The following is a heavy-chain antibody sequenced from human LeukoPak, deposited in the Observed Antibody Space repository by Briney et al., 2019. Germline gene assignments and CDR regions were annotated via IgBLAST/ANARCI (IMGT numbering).Heavy chain of an antibody. Sequence: GGSLRLSCAASGFTFSSYWMSWVRQAPGKGLEWVANIEQDGSEKYYVDSVKGRFTISRDNAKNSLYLQMSSLRAEDTAVYYCARDVLAYCGGDCANYFDYWGQGTLVTVSS. J-gene: IGHJ4*02. CDR2: IEQDGSEK. CDR3: ARDVLAYCGGDCANYFDY. D-gene: IGHD2-21*02. V-gene: IGHV3-7*01. CDR1: GFTFSSYW.